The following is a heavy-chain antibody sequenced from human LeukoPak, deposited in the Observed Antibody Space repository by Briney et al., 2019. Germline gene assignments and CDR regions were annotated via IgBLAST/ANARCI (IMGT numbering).Heavy chain of an antibody. Sequence: PSETLSLTCAVYGGSFSGYYWSWIRQPPGKGLEWIGEINHSGSTNYNPSLKSRVTISVDTSKNQFSLKLSSVTAADTAVYYCARSGYDILTGYYTDYWGQGTLVTVSS. CDR2: INHSGST. CDR1: GGSFSGYY. J-gene: IGHJ4*02. V-gene: IGHV4-34*01. CDR3: ARSGYDILTGYYTDY. D-gene: IGHD3-9*01.